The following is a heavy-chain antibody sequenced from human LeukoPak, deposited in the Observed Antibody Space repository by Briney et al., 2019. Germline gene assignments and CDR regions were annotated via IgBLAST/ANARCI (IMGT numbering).Heavy chain of an antibody. Sequence: GRSLRLSCAASGFTFSSYAMHWVRQAPGKGLEWVAVISYDGSNKYYADSVKGRFTISRDNSKNTLYLQMNSLRAEDTAVYYCARGEGNYFPLGYWGQGTLVTVSS. J-gene: IGHJ4*02. CDR3: ARGEGNYFPLGY. CDR1: GFTFSSYA. CDR2: ISYDGSNK. D-gene: IGHD4-11*01. V-gene: IGHV3-30-3*01.